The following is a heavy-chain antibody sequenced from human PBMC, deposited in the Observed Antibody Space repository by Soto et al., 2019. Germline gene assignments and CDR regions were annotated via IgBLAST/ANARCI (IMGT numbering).Heavy chain of an antibody. J-gene: IGHJ5*02. V-gene: IGHV1-69*13. D-gene: IGHD2-21*02. CDR3: ARDLGAYCGGDCHNWFDP. Sequence: SVKVSCKASGGTFSSYAISWVRQAPGQGLEWMGGIIPIFGTANYAQKFQGRVTITADESTSTAYMELSSLRSEDTAVYYCARDLGAYCGGDCHNWFDPWGQGTLVTVS. CDR1: GGTFSSYA. CDR2: IIPIFGTA.